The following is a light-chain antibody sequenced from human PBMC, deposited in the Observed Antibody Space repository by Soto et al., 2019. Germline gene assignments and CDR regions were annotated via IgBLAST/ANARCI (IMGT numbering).Light chain of an antibody. CDR2: GAS. Sequence: EIVLTQSPGTLSLSPGDRATLSCRASQSVTSDFLAWYQQKPGQAPRLLIYGASTRAAGVPDRFSGSGSGTDFTLTITRLEPEDFAVYDCQQYGRSSLMFTFGQGTKLGV. CDR3: QQYGRSSLMFT. CDR1: QSVTSDF. J-gene: IGKJ2*01. V-gene: IGKV3-20*01.